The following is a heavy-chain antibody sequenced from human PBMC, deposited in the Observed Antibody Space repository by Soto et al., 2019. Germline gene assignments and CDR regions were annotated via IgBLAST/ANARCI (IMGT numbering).Heavy chain of an antibody. D-gene: IGHD1-26*01. J-gene: IGHJ4*02. CDR2: ISYDGSNK. V-gene: IGHV3-30*18. CDR3: AKDAYSGSYYTDY. Sequence: ESGGGVVQPGRSLRLSCAASGFTFSSYGMHWVRQAPGKGLEWVAVISYDGSNKYYADSVKGRFTISRDNSKNTLYLQMNSLRAEDTAVYYCAKDAYSGSYYTDYWGQGTLVTVSS. CDR1: GFTFSSYG.